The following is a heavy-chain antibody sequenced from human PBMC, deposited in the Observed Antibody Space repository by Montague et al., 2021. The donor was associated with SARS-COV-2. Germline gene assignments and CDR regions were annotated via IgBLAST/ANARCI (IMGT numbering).Heavy chain of an antibody. J-gene: IGHJ4*02. V-gene: IGHV4-61*02. D-gene: IGHD3-9*01. CDR1: GGSISSGCYY. CDR3: ARESLHLTGYYNDYFDY. CDR2: IYTRGST. Sequence: TLSLTCTVSGGSISSGCYYWNWIRQRAGKGLEWIGRIYTRGSTNYNPSLKTRVPIPVDTSKNQFSLKLSTVTAADAAVYYCARESLHLTGYYNDYFDYWGQGTLVTVSS.